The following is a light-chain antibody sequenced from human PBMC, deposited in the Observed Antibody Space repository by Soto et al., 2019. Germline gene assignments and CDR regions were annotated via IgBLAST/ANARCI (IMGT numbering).Light chain of an antibody. CDR2: GAS. J-gene: IGKJ4*01. V-gene: IGKV3-20*01. CDR3: QQYGSSPLT. CDR1: QSISSSY. Sequence: EIVLTQSPGTLSLSPGERATLAYRASQSISSSYLAWYQQKPGQAPRLLIYGASSRATGIPDRFSGSGSGTDFTLTITRLEPEDFAVYSCQQYGSSPLTFGGGTKGDIK.